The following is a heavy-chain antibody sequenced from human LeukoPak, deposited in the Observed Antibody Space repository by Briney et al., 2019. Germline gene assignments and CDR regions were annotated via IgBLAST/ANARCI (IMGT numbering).Heavy chain of an antibody. CDR1: GGSISSSNW. D-gene: IGHD1-26*01. V-gene: IGHV4-4*02. CDR3: ARAAGIVGAQVDAFDI. CDR2: IYHSGST. J-gene: IGHJ3*02. Sequence: TSETLSLTCAVSGGSISSSNWWSWVRQPPGKGLEWIGEIYHSGSTNYNPSLKSRVTISVDKSKNQFSLKLSSVTAADTAVYYCARAAGIVGAQVDAFDIWGQGTMVTASS.